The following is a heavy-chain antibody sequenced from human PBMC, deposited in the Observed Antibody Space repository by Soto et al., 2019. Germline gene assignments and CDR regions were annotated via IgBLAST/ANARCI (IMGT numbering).Heavy chain of an antibody. D-gene: IGHD2-8*02. CDR2: ISYDGTNK. CDR1: GFSFSISP. CDR3: ARDPKTTGGQHWAFNYFDS. Sequence: QVQLVESGGGVVQPGRSLRLSCAASGFSFSISPMHWVRQAPGKGPEWVALISYDGTNKFYADSVKGRFTISRDNFKSTLYLHVDSLRPEDAAVYYCARDPKTTGGQHWAFNYFDSWGQGTLVTVSS. J-gene: IGHJ4*02. V-gene: IGHV3-30-3*01.